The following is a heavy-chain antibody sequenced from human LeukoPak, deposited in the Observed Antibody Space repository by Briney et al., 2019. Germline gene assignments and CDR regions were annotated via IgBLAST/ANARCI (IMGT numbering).Heavy chain of an antibody. CDR3: ARDTSREGEPRFDY. CDR2: IDYAGGST. V-gene: IGHV3-23*01. J-gene: IGHJ4*02. CDR1: GFTFNNYV. Sequence: GGSLRLSCAASGFTFNNYVMSWVRQAPGRGLEWVSGIDYAGGSTNYADSVKGRFTISRDNSKNTLYLQMNSLRAEDTAVYYCARDTSREGEPRFDYWGQGTLVTVSS. D-gene: IGHD5-24*01.